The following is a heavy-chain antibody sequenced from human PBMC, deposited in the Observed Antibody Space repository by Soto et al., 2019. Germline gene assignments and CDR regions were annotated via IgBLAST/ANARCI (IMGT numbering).Heavy chain of an antibody. V-gene: IGHV4-34*01. CDR3: ASRRGYSYGHRDY. CDR2: INHSGST. J-gene: IGHJ4*02. Sequence: QVQLQQWGAGLLKPSETLSLTCAVYGGSFSGYYWSWIRQPPGKGLEWIGEINHSGSTNYNPSLTRRVTISVDTSKNQFSLKLSSVTAADTAVYYCASRRGYSYGHRDYWGQGTLVTVSS. D-gene: IGHD5-18*01. CDR1: GGSFSGYY.